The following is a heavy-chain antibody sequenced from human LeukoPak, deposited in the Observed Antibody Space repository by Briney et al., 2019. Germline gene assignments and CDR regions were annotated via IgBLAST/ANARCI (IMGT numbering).Heavy chain of an antibody. D-gene: IGHD6-13*01. CDR3: ARDRRSSTDFDY. J-gene: IGHJ4*02. CDR1: GFTFSSYS. Sequence: PGGSLRLSCAASGFTFSSYSMNWVRQAPGKGLEWVSSISSSSSYIYYADSVKGRFTISRDNAKNSLYLQMNSLRAEDTAVYYCARDRRSSTDFDYWGQGTLVTVSS. V-gene: IGHV3-21*01. CDR2: ISSSSSYI.